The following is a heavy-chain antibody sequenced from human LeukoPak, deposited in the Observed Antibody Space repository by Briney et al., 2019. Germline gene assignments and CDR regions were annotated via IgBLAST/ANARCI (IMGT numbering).Heavy chain of an antibody. CDR1: GYTFTSYY. Sequence: ASVKVSCKASGYTFTSYYMHWVRQAPGQGLEWMGIINPTGGSTNYAQKFQGRVTMTRDTSTSTVYMELSSLRSEDSAVYYCARTLRYTNYEFDYWGQGTLVTVSS. D-gene: IGHD4-11*01. CDR2: INPTGGST. V-gene: IGHV1-46*01. CDR3: ARTLRYTNYEFDY. J-gene: IGHJ4*02.